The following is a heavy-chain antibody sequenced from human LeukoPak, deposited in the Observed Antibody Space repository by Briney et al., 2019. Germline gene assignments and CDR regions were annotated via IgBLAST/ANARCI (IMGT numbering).Heavy chain of an antibody. J-gene: IGHJ6*02. D-gene: IGHD3-22*01. CDR1: GYTFTSHD. CDR2: IIPIFGTA. V-gene: IGHV1-69*13. CDR3: ASSYHSSGPFGILYYYYGMDV. Sequence: SVKVSCKASGYTFTSHDINWVRQAPGQGLEWMGGIIPIFGTANYAQKFQGRVTITADESTSTAYMELSSLRSEDTAVYYCASSYHSSGPFGILYYYYGMDVWGQGTTVTVSS.